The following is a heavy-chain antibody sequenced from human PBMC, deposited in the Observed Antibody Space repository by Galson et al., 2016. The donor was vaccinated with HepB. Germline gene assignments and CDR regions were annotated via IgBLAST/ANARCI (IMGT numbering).Heavy chain of an antibody. CDR1: GGSISNSNW. V-gene: IGHV4-4*02. D-gene: IGHD3-10*01. J-gene: IGHJ5*02. CDR3: ARAATPYGSGGYYSP. Sequence: SETLSLTCAVSGGSISNSNWWSWVRQPPGKGLEWIGEVFHSGSSNYNPSLKSRVTLSVDKSKNHFSLNLNSVTAADTAIYYCARAATPYGSGGYYSPWDQVTLVTVSS. CDR2: VFHSGSS.